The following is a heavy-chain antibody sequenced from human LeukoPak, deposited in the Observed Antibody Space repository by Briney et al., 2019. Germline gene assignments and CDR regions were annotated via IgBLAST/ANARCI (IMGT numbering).Heavy chain of an antibody. Sequence: SETLSLTCTVSGGSISSYYWSWIRQPAGKGLEWIGRIYTSGSTNYNPSLESRVTMSVDTSKNQFSLKLSSVTAADTAVYYCARIYGSGSYSLYYYYYMDVWGKGTTVTVSS. CDR1: GGSISSYY. D-gene: IGHD3-10*01. V-gene: IGHV4-4*07. CDR2: IYTSGST. CDR3: ARIYGSGSYSLYYYYYMDV. J-gene: IGHJ6*03.